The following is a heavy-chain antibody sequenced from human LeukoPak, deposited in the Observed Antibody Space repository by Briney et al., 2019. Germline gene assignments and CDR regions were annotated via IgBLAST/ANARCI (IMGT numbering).Heavy chain of an antibody. V-gene: IGHV1-24*01. CDR3: AAVIFGEPTGGFDY. CDR2: FDPEDGEA. D-gene: IGHD3-10*02. CDR1: GYTLTELS. J-gene: IGHJ4*02. Sequence: AASVKVSCKVSGYTLTELSMHWVRQAPGKGLEWMGGFDPEDGEAIYAQKFQGRVTMTEDTSTDTAYMELSSLRSEDTAVYYCAAVIFGEPTGGFDYWGQRTLVTVSS.